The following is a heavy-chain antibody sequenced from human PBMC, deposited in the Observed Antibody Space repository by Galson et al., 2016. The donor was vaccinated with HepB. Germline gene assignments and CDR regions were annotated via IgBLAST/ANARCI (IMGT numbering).Heavy chain of an antibody. J-gene: IGHJ5*02. CDR3: VRGIDP. CDR2: ISATGIRT. CDR1: GFTFTDYY. Sequence: SLRLSCAASGFTFTDYYMSWIRQAPGKGLEWLSYISATGIRTYYADSVKGRFTISRDNTKNSLYLQMNRLRVEDTAVYYCVRGIDPWGQGTLVTVSS. V-gene: IGHV3-11*01.